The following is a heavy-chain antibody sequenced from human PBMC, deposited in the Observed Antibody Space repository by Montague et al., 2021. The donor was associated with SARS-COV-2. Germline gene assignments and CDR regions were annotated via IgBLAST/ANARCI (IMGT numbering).Heavy chain of an antibody. Sequence: TLSLTCTVSGGSISSGSYYWSWIRQPAGKGLEWIGRIYTSGSTNYNPSLKSRVTISVDTSKNQFSLKLSSVTAADTAVYYCASGTYYYDSSGPPSLSWFAFDIWGQGTMVTVS. CDR2: IYTSGST. V-gene: IGHV4-61*02. CDR1: GGSISSGSYY. J-gene: IGHJ3*02. CDR3: ASGTYYYDSSGPPSLSWFAFDI. D-gene: IGHD3-22*01.